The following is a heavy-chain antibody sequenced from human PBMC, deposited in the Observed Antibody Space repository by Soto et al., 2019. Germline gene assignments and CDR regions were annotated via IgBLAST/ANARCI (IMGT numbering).Heavy chain of an antibody. J-gene: IGHJ4*02. CDR1: GLTFSNYA. CDR3: AKTSSLFDY. CDR2: ISKSGGGT. Sequence: EVQLLESGGGLVQPGGSLRLSCAASGLTFSNYAMSWVRQAPGKGLEWVSSISKSGGGTYYADSVKGRFTISRDNSKNTLYLQMNSLKAEDTAVYSCAKTSSLFDYWGQGTLVTVSS. V-gene: IGHV3-23*01. D-gene: IGHD6-13*01.